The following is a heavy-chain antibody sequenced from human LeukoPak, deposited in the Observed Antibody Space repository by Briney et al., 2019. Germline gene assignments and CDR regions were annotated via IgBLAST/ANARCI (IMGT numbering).Heavy chain of an antibody. CDR2: INYSGNT. Sequence: SATLSLTCTVSGHSISTYYCGWIRQPPGKWLEWMGYINYSGNTNYTPSLKSRVTISVATSKNHFSLRLTSVTAADTAVYYCAREGRQDYVYFDCWGQGTLVTVSS. D-gene: IGHD4-17*01. CDR3: AREGRQDYVYFDC. J-gene: IGHJ4*02. V-gene: IGHV4-59*01. CDR1: GHSISTYY.